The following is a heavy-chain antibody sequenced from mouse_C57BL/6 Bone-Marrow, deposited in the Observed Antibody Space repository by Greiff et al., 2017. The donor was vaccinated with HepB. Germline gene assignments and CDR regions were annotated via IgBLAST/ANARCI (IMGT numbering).Heavy chain of an antibody. D-gene: IGHD1-1*01. CDR1: GFNIKDDY. CDR2: IDPENGDT. J-gene: IGHJ3*01. V-gene: IGHV14-4*01. Sequence: VQLQQSGAELVRPGASVKLSCTASGFNIKDDYMHWVKQRPEQGLEWIGWIDPENGDTEYASKFQGKATITADTSSNTAYLQLSSLTSEDTAVYYCTIGTTGPFAYWGQGTLVTVSA. CDR3: TIGTTGPFAY.